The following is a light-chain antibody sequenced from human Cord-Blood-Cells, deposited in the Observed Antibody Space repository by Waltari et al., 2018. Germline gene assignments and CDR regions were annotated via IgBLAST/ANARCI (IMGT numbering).Light chain of an antibody. J-gene: IGKJ4*01. Sequence: DIQMTQSPSSLSASVGDRVTITCQASQDISNYLNWYQQKPGKAPKLLIYDASNLETGVPSRVSGSESGTDFTFTISSLQPEDIATYYCQQYDNLPLTFGGGTKVEIK. CDR3: QQYDNLPLT. V-gene: IGKV1-33*01. CDR2: DAS. CDR1: QDISNY.